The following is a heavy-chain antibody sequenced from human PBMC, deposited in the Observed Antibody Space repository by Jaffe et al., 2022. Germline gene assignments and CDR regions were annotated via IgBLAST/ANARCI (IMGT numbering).Heavy chain of an antibody. D-gene: IGHD4-17*01. CDR3: ARQRGYGDYSLGY. CDR2: INHSGST. Sequence: QVQLQQWGAGLLKPSETLSLTCAVYGGSFSGYYWSWIRQPPGKGLEWIGEINHSGSTNYNPSLKSRVTISVDTSKNQFSLKLSSVTAADTAVYYCARQRGYGDYSLGYWGQGTLVTVSS. J-gene: IGHJ4*02. V-gene: IGHV4-34*01. CDR1: GGSFSGYY.